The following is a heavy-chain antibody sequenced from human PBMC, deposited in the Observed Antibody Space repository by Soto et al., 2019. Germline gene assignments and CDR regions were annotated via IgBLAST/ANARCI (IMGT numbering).Heavy chain of an antibody. CDR3: VCGGNFFIY. D-gene: IGHD3-16*01. CDR2: MDQDVSVT. CDR1: VFTFSTYW. Sequence: EVQLVESGGGLVQPGGSLRLSCAASVFTFSTYWRTWVSQPPGKGLEWVANMDQDVSVTYYVDSVRGRFTVSIDNAKNSLYLQMNSLRVEDTAVYYCVCGGNFFIYWGQGTLVTVSP. V-gene: IGHV3-7*01. J-gene: IGHJ4*02.